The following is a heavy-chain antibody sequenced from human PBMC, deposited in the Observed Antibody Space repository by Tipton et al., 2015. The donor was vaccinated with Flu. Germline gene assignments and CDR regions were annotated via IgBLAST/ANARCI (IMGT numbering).Heavy chain of an antibody. CDR1: GDYISDYY. J-gene: IGHJ3*02. CDR3: ARGNWGGAFDT. CDR2: IHHTGKT. Sequence: TLSLTCIVSGDYISDYYWNWIRQSPGGGLEWLGYIHHTGKTNQNPSLKSRLTVSVDTSRKQFSLTLNSVTAADTAVYFCARGNWGGAFDTWGQGTMVTVSS. V-gene: IGHV4-59*01. D-gene: IGHD7-27*01.